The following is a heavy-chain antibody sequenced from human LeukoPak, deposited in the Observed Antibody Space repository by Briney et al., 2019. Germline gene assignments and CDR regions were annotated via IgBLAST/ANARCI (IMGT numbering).Heavy chain of an antibody. V-gene: IGHV3-21*06. CDR2: ISGTSDYI. D-gene: IGHD2-2*01. J-gene: IGHJ4*02. CDR1: GFTFSSYS. Sequence: GGSLRLSCAASGFTFSSYSMNWVRQSPGKGLEWVSSISGTSDYIYYADSVKGRFTISRDNGQNSLYLQMNSLRAEDTAVYYCARREPQGCSGTSCFAGPVGHWGQGTLVTVSS. CDR3: ARREPQGCSGTSCFAGPVGH.